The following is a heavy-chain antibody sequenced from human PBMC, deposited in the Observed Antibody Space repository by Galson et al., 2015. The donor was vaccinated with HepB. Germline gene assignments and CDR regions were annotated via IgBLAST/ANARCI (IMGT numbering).Heavy chain of an antibody. CDR2: IIPIFGPP. V-gene: IGHV1-69*13. D-gene: IGHD6-6*01. CDR3: AREPIRSTARLALRGWFDP. Sequence: QSGAEVKQPGASVKVSCKVSGGTFSSHSITWVRQAPGQGLEWMGGIIPIFGPPIYAHKFQDRVTITAGESATTAYLELTSLRSEDTAVYYCAREPIRSTARLALRGWFDPWGQGTLVIVSS. CDR1: GGTFSSHS. J-gene: IGHJ5*02.